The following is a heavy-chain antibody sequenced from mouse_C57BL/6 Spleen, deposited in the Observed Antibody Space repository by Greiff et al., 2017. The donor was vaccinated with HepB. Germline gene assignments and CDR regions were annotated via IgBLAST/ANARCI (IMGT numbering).Heavy chain of an antibody. CDR1: GYTFTSYW. J-gene: IGHJ4*01. CDR3: ARFGQIYAIDY. D-gene: IGHD3-1*01. V-gene: IGHV1-52*01. CDR2: IDPSDSET. Sequence: QVQLQQPGAELVRPGSSVKLSCKASGYTFTSYWMHWVKQRPIQGLEWIGNIDPSDSETHYNQKFKDKATLTVDKSSSTAYMQLSSLTSEDSAVYDCARFGQIYAIDYWGQGTSVTVSS.